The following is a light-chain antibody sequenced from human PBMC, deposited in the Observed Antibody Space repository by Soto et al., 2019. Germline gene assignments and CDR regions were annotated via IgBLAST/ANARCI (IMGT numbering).Light chain of an antibody. Sequence: EIQMTQSPSSLSASVGDRFTITCQASQDISNYLNWYQQKPGKAPKLLIYDASNLETGVPSRFSGSGSGTDFTFTISSLQPEDIATYYCQQYDNLPLPITVGQGTRLEIK. CDR2: DAS. CDR1: QDISNY. J-gene: IGKJ5*01. V-gene: IGKV1-33*01. CDR3: QQYDNLPLPIT.